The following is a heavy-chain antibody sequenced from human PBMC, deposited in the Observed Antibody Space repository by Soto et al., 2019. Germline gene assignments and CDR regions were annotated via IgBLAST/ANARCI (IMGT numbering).Heavy chain of an antibody. Sequence: ASVKVSCKASGYTFTSYGISWVRQAPGEGLEWMGWISAYNGNTNYAQKLQGRVTMTTDTSTSTAYMELRSLRSDDTAVYYCARGPGSSSWYYYYYYGMDVWGQGTTVTVSS. CDR2: ISAYNGNT. V-gene: IGHV1-18*01. J-gene: IGHJ6*02. CDR3: ARGPGSSSWYYYYYYGMDV. CDR1: GYTFTSYG. D-gene: IGHD6-13*01.